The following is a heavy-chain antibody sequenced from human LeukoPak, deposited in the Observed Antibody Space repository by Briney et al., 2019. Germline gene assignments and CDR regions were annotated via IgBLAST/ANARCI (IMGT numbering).Heavy chain of an antibody. V-gene: IGHV4-34*01. J-gene: IGHJ4*02. CDR2: INHSGST. Sequence: SETLSLTCAVYGGSFSGYYWSWNRQPPGKGLEWIGEINHSGSTNYNPSLKSRVTISVDTSKNQFSLKLSSVTAADTAVYYCARDRRGYCSGGSCYYRGPFDYWGQGTLVTVSS. CDR1: GGSFSGYY. D-gene: IGHD2-15*01. CDR3: ARDRRGYCSGGSCYYRGPFDY.